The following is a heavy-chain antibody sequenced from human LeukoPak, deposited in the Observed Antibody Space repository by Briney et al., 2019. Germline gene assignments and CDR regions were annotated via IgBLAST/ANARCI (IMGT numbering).Heavy chain of an antibody. D-gene: IGHD2-2*01. CDR3: ARHNPYCSSTSCYQKAIDY. CDR2: MHYSGST. Sequence: SETLSLTCSVSGGSITKNGYYWGWIRQSPETGLEWIGSMHYSGSTYYNPSLKSRVTISVDTSKNQFSLKLSSVTAADTAVYYCARHNPYCSSTSCYQKAIDYWGQGTLVTVSS. J-gene: IGHJ4*02. V-gene: IGHV4-39*07. CDR1: GGSITKNGYY.